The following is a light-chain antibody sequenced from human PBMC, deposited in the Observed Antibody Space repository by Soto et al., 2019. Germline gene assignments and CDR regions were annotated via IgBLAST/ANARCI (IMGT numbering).Light chain of an antibody. CDR3: QQYFSYPLT. CDR2: TAS. Sequence: AIRMTQSPSSFSASTGDRVTITCRASQGISSHLAWYQGKPGKAPRLLIYTASYLESGVPSRFSVSGSGTDFTLTISSLQSEDVAVYYCQQYFSYPLTFGGGNKVEIK. V-gene: IGKV1-8*01. CDR1: QGISSH. J-gene: IGKJ4*01.